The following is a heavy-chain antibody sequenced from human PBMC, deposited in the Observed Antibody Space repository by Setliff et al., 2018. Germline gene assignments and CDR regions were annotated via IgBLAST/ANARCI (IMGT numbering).Heavy chain of an antibody. Sequence: WASVKVSCKASGGTFSSYAISWVRQAPGQGLEWLGGIIPNSGNTGYAQKFQGRVTITRNTSISTAYMELSSLRSEDTAVYYCARRGLGYDFWSGYYTMYYFDYWGQGTLVTVSS. J-gene: IGHJ4*02. CDR2: IIPNSGNT. D-gene: IGHD3-3*01. CDR3: ARRGLGYDFWSGYYTMYYFDY. CDR1: GGTFSSYA. V-gene: IGHV1-8*03.